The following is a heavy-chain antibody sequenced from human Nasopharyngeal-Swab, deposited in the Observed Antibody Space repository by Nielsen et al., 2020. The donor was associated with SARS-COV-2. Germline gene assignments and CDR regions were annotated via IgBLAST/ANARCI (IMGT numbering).Heavy chain of an antibody. D-gene: IGHD5-12*01. CDR2: IGTAGDT. J-gene: IGHJ6*02. Sequence: GESLKISCAASGFTFSTSDMHWVRLVTGKGLEWVSAIGTAGDTYYPGSVKGRFTISRENAKNSLYLQMNSLRAGDTAVYYCARAGVATSYYYYYGMDVWGQGTTVTVSS. CDR1: GFTFSTSD. V-gene: IGHV3-13*01. CDR3: ARAGVATSYYYYYGMDV.